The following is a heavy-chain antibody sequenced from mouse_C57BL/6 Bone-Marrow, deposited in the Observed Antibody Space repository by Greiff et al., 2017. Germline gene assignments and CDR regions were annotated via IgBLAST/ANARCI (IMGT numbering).Heavy chain of an antibody. J-gene: IGHJ4*01. CDR3: AEGVGDY. CDR1: GFTFSSYG. Sequence: EVQVVESGGDLVKPGGSLKLSCAASGFTFSSYGMSWVRQTPDKRLEWVATISSGGSYTYYPDSVKGRFTISRDNAKNTLYLQMSSLKSEDTAMYYCAEGVGDYWGQGTSVTVSS. D-gene: IGHD1-1*02. V-gene: IGHV5-6*01. CDR2: ISSGGSYT.